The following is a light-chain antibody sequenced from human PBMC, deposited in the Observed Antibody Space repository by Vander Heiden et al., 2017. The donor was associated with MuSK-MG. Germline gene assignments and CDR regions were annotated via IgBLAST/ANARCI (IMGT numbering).Light chain of an antibody. Sequence: DLQMTQSPSSLSASVGDRVTITCRASQTISTYLNWYQQKPGKVPKLLVYTASSLQGGVPSRFSGSGSGADFTLTISSLQPEDFATYYCQQSYSVPFTFGPGTRVDIK. V-gene: IGKV1-39*01. CDR3: QQSYSVPFT. CDR2: TAS. CDR1: QTISTY. J-gene: IGKJ3*01.